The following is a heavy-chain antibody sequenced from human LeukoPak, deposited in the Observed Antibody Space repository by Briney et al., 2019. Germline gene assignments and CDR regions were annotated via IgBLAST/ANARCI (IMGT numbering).Heavy chain of an antibody. CDR1: GYTFTSYG. J-gene: IGHJ4*02. D-gene: IGHD3-22*01. Sequence: ASVKVSCKASGYTFTSYGISWVRQAPGQGLEWMGWIRAYNGNTNYAQKLQGRVTMTADTSTSTAYMELRSLRSDDTAVYYCARGSHYYDSSGHPREDYWGQGTLVTVSS. CDR2: IRAYNGNT. V-gene: IGHV1-18*01. CDR3: ARGSHYYDSSGHPREDY.